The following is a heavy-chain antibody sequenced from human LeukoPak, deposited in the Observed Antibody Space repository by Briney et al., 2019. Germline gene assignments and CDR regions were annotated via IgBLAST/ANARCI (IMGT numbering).Heavy chain of an antibody. CDR2: ISVRAATI. CDR1: GFDLGHYE. CDR3: AKDQRRQQLVPFDY. J-gene: IGHJ4*02. V-gene: IGHV3-48*03. Sequence: GGSLRLSCAASGFDLGHYEVNWVRQAPGKGLEWIAHISVRAATIYYGDSVEGRFTISRDDAKNSLFLQMNSLRAEDTAVYYCAKDQRRQQLVPFDYWGQGTLVTVSS. D-gene: IGHD6-13*01.